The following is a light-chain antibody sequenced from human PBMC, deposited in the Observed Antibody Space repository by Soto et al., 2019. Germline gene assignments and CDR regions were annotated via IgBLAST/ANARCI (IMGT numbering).Light chain of an antibody. V-gene: IGLV2-8*01. CDR3: SSYAGSNNPV. Sequence: QSALTQPPSASGSPGQSVTISCTGTSSDVGGYNYVSWYQQHPGKAPKLMIYEVSKRPSGVPDRFSGSKSGSTASLTVSGLQAEDEADYYCSSYAGSNNPVFGGGTKVTVL. CDR1: SSDVGGYNY. J-gene: IGLJ2*01. CDR2: EVS.